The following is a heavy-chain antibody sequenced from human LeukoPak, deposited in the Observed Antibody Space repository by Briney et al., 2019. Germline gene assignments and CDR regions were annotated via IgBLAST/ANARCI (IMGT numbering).Heavy chain of an antibody. CDR2: TYYRSKWYN. Sequence: SQTLSLTCAISGDSVSRTNIAWNWIRQSPSRGLEWLGRTYYRSKWYNDYAVSVKSRITINPDTSKNQFSLQLNSVTPEDTAVYYCVLKRSGWYEGYYWGQGTLVTVSS. D-gene: IGHD6-19*01. CDR1: GDSVSRTNIA. V-gene: IGHV6-1*01. CDR3: VLKRSGWYEGYY. J-gene: IGHJ4*02.